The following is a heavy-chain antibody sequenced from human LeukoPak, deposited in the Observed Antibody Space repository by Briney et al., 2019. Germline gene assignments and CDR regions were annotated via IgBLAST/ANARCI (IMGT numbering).Heavy chain of an antibody. CDR3: ARISGSYYSTVDC. CDR1: GFTFNTYG. CDR2: ISYDGSNK. V-gene: IGHV3-30*03. Sequence: QPGRSLRLSCAASGFTFNTYGMHWVRQAPGKGLEWLALISYDGSNKYYADSVKGRFTISRDNSKNTLYLQMNSLRAEDTAVYYCARISGSYYSTVDCWGQGTLVTVSS. J-gene: IGHJ4*02. D-gene: IGHD3-10*01.